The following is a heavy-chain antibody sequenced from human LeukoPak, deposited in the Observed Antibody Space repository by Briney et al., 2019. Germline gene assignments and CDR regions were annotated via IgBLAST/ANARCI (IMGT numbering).Heavy chain of an antibody. J-gene: IGHJ4*02. CDR1: GGSISSGGYY. D-gene: IGHD3-22*01. CDR3: ARHYYDSSGYSVGFDY. Sequence: SETLSFTCTVSGGSISSGGYYWSWIRQHPGTGLEWIGYIYYSGSTYYNPSLKSRVTISVDTSKNQFSLKLSSVTAADTAVYYCARHYYDSSGYSVGFDYWGQGTLVTVSS. V-gene: IGHV4-31*03. CDR2: IYYSGST.